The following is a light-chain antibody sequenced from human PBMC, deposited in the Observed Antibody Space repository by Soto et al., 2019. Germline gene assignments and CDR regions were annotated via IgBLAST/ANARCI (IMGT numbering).Light chain of an antibody. J-gene: IGLJ2*01. Sequence: QSALTQPASVSGSPGQSITISCTGASSDVGAYKYVSWYQQHPGKAPKLMIYDVSNRPSGVSNRFSGSKSGNTASLTISGLQAEDEADYYCSSYRSTGPVVFGGGTKLTVL. CDR2: DVS. V-gene: IGLV2-14*01. CDR1: SSDVGAYKY. CDR3: SSYRSTGPVV.